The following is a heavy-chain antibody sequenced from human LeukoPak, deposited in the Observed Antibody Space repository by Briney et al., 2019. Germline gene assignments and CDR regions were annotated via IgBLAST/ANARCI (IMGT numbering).Heavy chain of an antibody. CDR1: GYTFTSYG. CDR3: ARDGVVVTAIHNWFDP. V-gene: IGHV1-18*01. D-gene: IGHD2-21*02. Sequence: ASVKVSCKASGYTFTSYGISWVRQAPGQGLEWMGWISAYNGNTNYAQKLQGRVTMTTDTSTSTAYMELRSLRSDDTAVYYCARDGVVVTAIHNWFDPWGQGTLVTVSS. CDR2: ISAYNGNT. J-gene: IGHJ5*02.